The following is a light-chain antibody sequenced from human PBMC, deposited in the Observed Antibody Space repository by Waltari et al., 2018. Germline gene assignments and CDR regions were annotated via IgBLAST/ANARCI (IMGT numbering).Light chain of an antibody. CDR3: QQYHSSPFT. V-gene: IGKV4-1*01. CDR2: WAS. J-gene: IGKJ5*01. CDR1: QTVLYSSNNKSY. Sequence: DIVMTQSPDSLAVSLGERATINCSSSQTVLYSSNNKSYLAWYQHKPGQPPKLLIYWASTRESGVPDRFSGSGSVSDFTLAISSLQAEDVAAYYCQQYHSSPFTFGQGTRREIQ.